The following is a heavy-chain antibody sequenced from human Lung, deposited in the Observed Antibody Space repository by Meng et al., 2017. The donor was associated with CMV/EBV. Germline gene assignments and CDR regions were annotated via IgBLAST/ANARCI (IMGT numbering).Heavy chain of an antibody. CDR1: GFTVSSNY. V-gene: IGHV3-66*02. J-gene: IGHJ6*02. CDR3: ARDQGRGYSYGQAYYYGMDV. CDR2: IYSGGST. Sequence: GGSLRLSCAASGFTVSSNYMSWVRQAPGKGLEWVSVIYSGGSTYYADSVKGRFTISRDNSKNTLYLQMNSLRAEDTAVYYCARDQGRGYSYGQAYYYGMDVWGQGTTVTVSS. D-gene: IGHD5-18*01.